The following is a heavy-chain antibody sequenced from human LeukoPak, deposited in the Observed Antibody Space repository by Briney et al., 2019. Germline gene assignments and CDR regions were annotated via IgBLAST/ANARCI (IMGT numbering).Heavy chain of an antibody. J-gene: IGHJ4*02. CDR1: GYTFTSYD. V-gene: IGHV1-8*01. CDR2: MNPNSGNT. Sequence: ASVKVSCKASGYTFTSYDINWVRQATGQGLEWMGWMNPNSGNTGYAQKFQGRVTMTRNTSISTACMELSSLRSEDTAVYYCARARRFGRSGSYYTHWGQGTLVTVSS. CDR3: ARARRFGRSGSYYTH. D-gene: IGHD3-10*01.